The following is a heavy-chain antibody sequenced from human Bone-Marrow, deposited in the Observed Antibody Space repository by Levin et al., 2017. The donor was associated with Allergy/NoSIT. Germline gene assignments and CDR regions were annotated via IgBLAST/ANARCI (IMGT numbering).Heavy chain of an antibody. D-gene: IGHD2-8*01. CDR1: GYTFTDYY. CDR2: INPNSGGT. J-gene: IGHJ5*02. Sequence: GESLKISCKASGYTFTDYYIHWVRQAPGQGLEWMGWINPNSGGTRYAQNFQGWVTMTRDTSTSTAYMELSRLRSYGTAVYYCARDTAQTCSNGLCNWFDPWGQGTLVTVSS. CDR3: ARDTAQTCSNGLCNWFDP. V-gene: IGHV1-2*04.